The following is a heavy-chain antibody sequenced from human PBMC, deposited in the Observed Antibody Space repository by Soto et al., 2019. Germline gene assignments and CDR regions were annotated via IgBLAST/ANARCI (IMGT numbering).Heavy chain of an antibody. CDR1: GYTFTGYY. J-gene: IGHJ5*02. V-gene: IGHV1-2*02. D-gene: IGHD6-13*01. CDR3: ARVRYRSSWYDIDP. CDR2: INPNSGGT. Sequence: ASVKVSCKASGYTFTGYYMHWVRQAPGQGLEWMGWINPNSGGTNYAQKFQGRVTMTRDTSISTAYMELSRLRSDDTAVYYCARVRYRSSWYDIDPWGQGTLVTVSS.